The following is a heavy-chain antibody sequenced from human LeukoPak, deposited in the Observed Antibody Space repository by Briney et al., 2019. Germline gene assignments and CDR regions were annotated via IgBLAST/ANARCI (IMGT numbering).Heavy chain of an antibody. CDR2: IRYDGSNK. J-gene: IGHJ4*02. V-gene: IGHV3-30*02. Sequence: GGSLRLSCAASGFTFSSYGMHWVRQAPGKGLEWVAFIRYDGSNKYYADSMKGRFTISRDNSKNTLYLQMNSLRAEDTAVYYCARDVDYWGQGTLVTVSS. CDR3: ARDVDY. CDR1: GFTFSSYG.